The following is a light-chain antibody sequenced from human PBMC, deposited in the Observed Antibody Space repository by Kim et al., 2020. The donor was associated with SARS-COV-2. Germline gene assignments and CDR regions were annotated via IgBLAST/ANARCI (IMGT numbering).Light chain of an antibody. J-gene: IGKJ1*01. CDR1: QSLTTSH. CDR3: QQYERSRT. V-gene: IGKV3-20*01. Sequence: SLSPGEGATLSCKASQSLTTSHLAWYTQKPGQAPRLLISGASSRATGIPDRFSGSGSGTDFTLTVSRLEPEDFAVYYCQQYERSRTFGQGTKLEI. CDR2: GAS.